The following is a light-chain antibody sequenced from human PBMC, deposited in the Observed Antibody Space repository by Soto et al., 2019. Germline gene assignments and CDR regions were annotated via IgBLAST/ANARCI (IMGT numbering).Light chain of an antibody. CDR2: GGF. V-gene: IGKV3-15*01. CDR3: QHYNNWPRT. CDR1: QSVSTN. J-gene: IGKJ1*01. Sequence: EIVMTQSPATLSVSPGERATLSCRASQSVSTNVAWYQHKPGQAPRLLVYGGFTRAIGIPARFSGSGSGTEFTLTISSLQSEDFAVYFCQHYNNWPRTFGQGIKVEIK.